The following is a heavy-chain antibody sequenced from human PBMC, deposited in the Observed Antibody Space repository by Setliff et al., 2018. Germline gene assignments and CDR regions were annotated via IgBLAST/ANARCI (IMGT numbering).Heavy chain of an antibody. CDR1: GGSISSHY. J-gene: IGHJ4*02. CDR3: ARVGDSSGWYFSRYFDY. CDR2: IYHSGST. Sequence: KTSETLSLTCTVSGGSISSHYWSWIRQPPGKGLEWIGSIYHSGSTYYNPSLKSRVTISVDTSKNQFSLKLSSVTAADTAVYYCARVGDSSGWYFSRYFDYWGQGTRVTVS. V-gene: IGHV4-39*07. D-gene: IGHD6-19*01.